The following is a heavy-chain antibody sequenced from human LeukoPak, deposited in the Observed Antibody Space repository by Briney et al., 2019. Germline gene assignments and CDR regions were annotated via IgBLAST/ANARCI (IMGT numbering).Heavy chain of an antibody. V-gene: IGHV3-23*01. CDR2: ISGSGGST. CDR1: GFTFSSYA. Sequence: GGSLRLSCAASGFTFSSYAMSWVRQAPGKGLEWASAISGSGGSTYYADSVKGRFTISRDNSKNTLYLQMNSLRAEDTAVYYCAKTHWGSYCSSTSCYPYFDYWGQGTLVTVSS. CDR3: AKTHWGSYCSSTSCYPYFDY. D-gene: IGHD2-2*01. J-gene: IGHJ4*02.